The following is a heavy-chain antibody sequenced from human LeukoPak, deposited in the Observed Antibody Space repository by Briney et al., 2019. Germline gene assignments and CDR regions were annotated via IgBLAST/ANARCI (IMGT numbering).Heavy chain of an antibody. J-gene: IGHJ3*02. CDR2: IYSGGST. CDR1: GVTVRSNY. Sequence: PGGSLRLYCAASGVTVRSNYMSLVRHAPGPGLEWVSVIYSGGSTYYADSVKGRFTISRDNSKNTLYLQMNSLRAEDTAVYYCASFMPDHDAFDIWGQGTMVTVSS. CDR3: ASFMPDHDAFDI. V-gene: IGHV3-66*02. D-gene: IGHD1-14*01.